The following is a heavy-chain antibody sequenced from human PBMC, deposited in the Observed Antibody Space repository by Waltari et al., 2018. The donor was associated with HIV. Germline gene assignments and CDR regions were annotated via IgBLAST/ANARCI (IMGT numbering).Heavy chain of an antibody. V-gene: IGHV3-74*01. D-gene: IGHD5-18*01. CDR3: AKGGTSGYTFGFGR. CDR2: INSEGSIT. CDR1: GFTFSSYW. J-gene: IGHJ1*01. Sequence: EVQLVESGGGLVQPGGSLRLSCAASGFTFSSYWMPWFRQAPGKGLVWVSRINSEGSITSHADSVKDRFTISRDNARNTLYLQMNSLGAEDTAMYYCAKGGTSGYTFGFGRWGQGTLVTVSS.